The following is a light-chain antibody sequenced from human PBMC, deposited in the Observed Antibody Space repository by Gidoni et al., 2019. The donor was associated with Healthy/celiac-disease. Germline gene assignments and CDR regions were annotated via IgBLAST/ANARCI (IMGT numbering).Light chain of an antibody. V-gene: IGKV1-39*01. Sequence: DIQMTQSPSSLSASVGDRVTITCRASQSISSYLNWYQQKPGKAPKRLIYAASSLQSGVPSRFSGGGSGTDYTLTISSLQPEDFATYYCQQSYSTPQTFGQGTKLEIK. CDR3: QQSYSTPQT. CDR2: AAS. J-gene: IGKJ2*01. CDR1: QSISSY.